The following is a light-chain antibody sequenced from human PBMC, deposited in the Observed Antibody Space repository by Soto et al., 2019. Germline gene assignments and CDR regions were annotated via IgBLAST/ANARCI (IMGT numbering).Light chain of an antibody. Sequence: EIVLTQSPDTLSLSPGEGVTLSCRASQSVVSDYVAWYQQKPGQAPRLIIYGASMVATGLPARFSGSGSGTDFTLTISRLEPEDFAVYYCQQYGGAPYTFGPGT. CDR2: GAS. CDR3: QQYGGAPYT. V-gene: IGKV3-20*01. CDR1: QSVVSDY. J-gene: IGKJ2*01.